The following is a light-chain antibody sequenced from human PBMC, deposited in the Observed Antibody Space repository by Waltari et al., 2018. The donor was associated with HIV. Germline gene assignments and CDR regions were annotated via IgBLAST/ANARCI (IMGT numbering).Light chain of an antibody. CDR2: DSS. V-gene: IGKV1-13*02. CDR3: QHFRTYPRT. Sequence: AIQLSHSPSSLYAYVGDRVTITSRASQCVRNALALDHPKPGRAPKLMIYDSSTLKGGVPSRFGGSLSGTDFNLTISNLQPEDSATYCCQHFRTYPRTFGQGATLEIK. J-gene: IGKJ2*01. CDR1: QCVRNA.